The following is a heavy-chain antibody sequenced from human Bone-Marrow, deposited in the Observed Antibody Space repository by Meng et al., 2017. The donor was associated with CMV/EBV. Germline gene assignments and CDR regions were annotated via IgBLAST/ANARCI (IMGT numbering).Heavy chain of an antibody. CDR2: TKQGGREQ. J-gene: IGHJ4*02. D-gene: IGHD3-3*02. CDR3: TTISSPFDY. Sequence: GGSLRLSCAASGFTFSDHYMDWVRQAPGKGLEWVANTKQGGREQYYVDSVKGRFTISRDNAKNSVYLQMNSLRAEDTAIYYCTTISSPFDYWGRGTLVPVSS. V-gene: IGHV3-7*01. CDR1: GFTFSDHY.